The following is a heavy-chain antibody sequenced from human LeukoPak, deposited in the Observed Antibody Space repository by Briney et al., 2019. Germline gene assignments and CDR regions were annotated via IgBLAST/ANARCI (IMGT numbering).Heavy chain of an antibody. V-gene: IGHV4-59*12. CDR2: IYYSGST. CDR1: GGSISSYY. J-gene: IGHJ4*02. CDR3: ARGGLRYYDILTE. Sequence: SETLSLTCTVSGGSISSYYWSWIRQPPGKGPEWIGYIYYSGSTNYNPSLKSRVTISVDTSKNQFSLKLSSVTAADTAVYYCARGGLRYYDILTEWGQGTLVTVSS. D-gene: IGHD3-9*01.